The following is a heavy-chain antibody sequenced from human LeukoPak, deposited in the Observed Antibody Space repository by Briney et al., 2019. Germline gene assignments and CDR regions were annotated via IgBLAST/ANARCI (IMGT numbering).Heavy chain of an antibody. V-gene: IGHV4-59*01. CDR2: IYYTGSG. CDR1: GGSISSYY. CDR3: ARELDYGDYGGAFDI. D-gene: IGHD4-17*01. Sequence: SETLSLTCSVSGGSISSYYWTWIRQPPGKGLEWIGYIYYTGSGDYNPSLKSRVTISVDTSKNQFSLKLSSVTAADTAVYYCARELDYGDYGGAFDIWGQGTMVTVSS. J-gene: IGHJ3*02.